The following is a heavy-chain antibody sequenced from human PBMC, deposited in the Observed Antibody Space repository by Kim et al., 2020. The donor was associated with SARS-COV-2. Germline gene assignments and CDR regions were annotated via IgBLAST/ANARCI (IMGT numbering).Heavy chain of an antibody. Sequence: KSRVTISVDTSNNQFSLKLSSVTAADTAVYYCARRYYYDSSGPQSYYFDYWGQGTLVTVSS. D-gene: IGHD3-22*01. J-gene: IGHJ4*02. CDR3: ARRYYYDSSGPQSYYFDY. V-gene: IGHV4-39*01.